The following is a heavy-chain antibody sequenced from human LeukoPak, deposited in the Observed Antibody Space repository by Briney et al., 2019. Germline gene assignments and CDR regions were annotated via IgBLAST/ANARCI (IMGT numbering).Heavy chain of an antibody. J-gene: IGHJ6*03. Sequence: SVKVSCKASGGTFSSYAISWVRQAPGQGLEWMGGIIPTFGTANYAQKFQGRVTITTDESTSTAYMELSSLRSEDTAVYYCARVGSHYYYYMDVWGKGTTVTVSS. V-gene: IGHV1-69*05. CDR3: ARVGSHYYYYMDV. CDR2: IIPTFGTA. CDR1: GGTFSSYA. D-gene: IGHD1-26*01.